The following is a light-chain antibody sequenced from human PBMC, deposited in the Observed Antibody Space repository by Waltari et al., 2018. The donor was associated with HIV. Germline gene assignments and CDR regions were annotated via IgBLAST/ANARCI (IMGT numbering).Light chain of an antibody. Sequence: DIQLTQSPSFLSASVGDRVPITCRPSQRISNYLAWYQQKPGSASKLLIYAAPTLQIGVPSRFSGSGSGTEFTLTITSLQAEDSATYYCQQLNSYPVTFGRGTRLEIK. CDR3: QQLNSYPVT. V-gene: IGKV1-9*01. CDR2: AAP. CDR1: QRISNY. J-gene: IGKJ5*01.